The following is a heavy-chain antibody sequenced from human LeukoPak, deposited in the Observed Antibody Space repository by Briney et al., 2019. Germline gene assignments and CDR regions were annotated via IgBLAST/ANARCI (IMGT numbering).Heavy chain of an antibody. Sequence: PGGSLRLSCAASGFTFSSYSMNWVHQAPGKELEWVSSISSSSSYIYYADSVKGRFTISRDNAKNSLYLQMNSLRAEDTAVYYCAKDSSLSLISGYYFDYWGQGTLVTVSS. CDR1: GFTFSSYS. V-gene: IGHV3-21*01. D-gene: IGHD1-14*01. J-gene: IGHJ4*02. CDR3: AKDSSLSLISGYYFDY. CDR2: ISSSSSYI.